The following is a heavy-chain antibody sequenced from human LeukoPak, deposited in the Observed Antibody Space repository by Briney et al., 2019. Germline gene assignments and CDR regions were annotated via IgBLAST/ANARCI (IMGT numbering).Heavy chain of an antibody. Sequence: SVKVSCKASGGTFSSYAISWVRQAPGQGLEWMGGIIPIFGTANYAQKFRGRVTITADESTSTAYMELSSLRSEDTAVYYCARTTSQVRGVIFGPMDVRGQGTTVTVSS. CDR1: GGTFSSYA. CDR3: ARTTSQVRGVIFGPMDV. V-gene: IGHV1-69*01. J-gene: IGHJ6*02. D-gene: IGHD3-10*01. CDR2: IIPIFGTA.